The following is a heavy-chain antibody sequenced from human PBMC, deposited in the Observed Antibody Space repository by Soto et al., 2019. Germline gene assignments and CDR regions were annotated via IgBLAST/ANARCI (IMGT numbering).Heavy chain of an antibody. Sequence: ASVKVSCKASGYTFTSYYMHWVRQAPGQGLEWMGIINPSGGSTSYAQKFQGRVTMTRDTSTSTVYMELSSLRSEDTAVYYCARGYCSGGSCYLVDYWGQGTLVNVSS. V-gene: IGHV1-46*03. J-gene: IGHJ4*02. D-gene: IGHD2-15*01. CDR1: GYTFTSYY. CDR2: INPSGGST. CDR3: ARGYCSGGSCYLVDY.